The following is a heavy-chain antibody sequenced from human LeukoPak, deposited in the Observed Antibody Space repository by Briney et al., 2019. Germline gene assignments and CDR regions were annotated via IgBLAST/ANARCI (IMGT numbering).Heavy chain of an antibody. CDR2: ITFSSSHI. CDR3: ARGPQFSGPGWFDP. D-gene: IGHD3-10*01. V-gene: IGHV3-21*01. J-gene: IGHJ5*02. Sequence: GGSLRLSCAASGFTFSGYVMTWVRQAPGKGLECVSSITFSSSHIYYADSVKGRFTISRDNTKDSLYLQMNSLRAEDTAIYYCARGPQFSGPGWFDPWGQGTLVTVSS. CDR1: GFTFSGYV.